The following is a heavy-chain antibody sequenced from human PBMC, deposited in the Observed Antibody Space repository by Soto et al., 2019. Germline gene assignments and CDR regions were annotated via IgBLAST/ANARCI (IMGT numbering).Heavy chain of an antibody. J-gene: IGHJ5*02. Sequence: ASVKVSCKASGGSFSSYVISWVRQAPGQGLEWMGGIIPMFGTANYEQRFQGRLTINADERTNTAYMELSTLRSEDSAVYYCARDGGVAARWFDPWGQGTLVTVS. CDR3: ARDGGVAARWFDP. D-gene: IGHD6-6*01. CDR1: GGSFSSYV. V-gene: IGHV1-69*13. CDR2: IIPMFGTA.